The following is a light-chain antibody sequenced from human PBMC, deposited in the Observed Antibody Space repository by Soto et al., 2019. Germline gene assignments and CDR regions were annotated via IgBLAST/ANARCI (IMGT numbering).Light chain of an antibody. J-gene: IGKJ2*01. Sequence: DIQLTQSPSFLSASVGDRVTITCRASQGIASHLAWYQQTPGKAPKFLIYAGSSLESGVPSRLSGSGFGTEFPLPISSLEPEDFATYYCQQVNTFPHTFGQGTKLEIK. CDR1: QGIASH. CDR2: AGS. CDR3: QQVNTFPHT. V-gene: IGKV1-9*01.